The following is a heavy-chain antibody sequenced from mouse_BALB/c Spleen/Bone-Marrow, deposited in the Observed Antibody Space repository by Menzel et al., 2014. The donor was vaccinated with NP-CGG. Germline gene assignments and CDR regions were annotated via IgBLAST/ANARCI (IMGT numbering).Heavy chain of an antibody. Sequence: VQLQQSGAELVKPGASVKLSCKTSGYTFTNYYIYWVNQRPGQGLEWIGEINPGNGGTNFNERFKSKATLTVDKSSTTAYILLTSLTSEDSAVYYCARGSPYWGQGTLVTVSA. J-gene: IGHJ3*01. CDR3: ARGSPY. D-gene: IGHD6-2*01. CDR2: INPGNGGT. CDR1: GYTFTNYY. V-gene: IGHV1S81*02.